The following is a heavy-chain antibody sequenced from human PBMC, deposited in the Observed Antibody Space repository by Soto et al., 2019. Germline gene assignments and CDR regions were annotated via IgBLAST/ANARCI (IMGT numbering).Heavy chain of an antibody. CDR3: AKFRLWFGEANDAFDI. D-gene: IGHD3-10*01. CDR2: ISGSGGST. J-gene: IGHJ3*02. CDR1: GFTFSSYA. V-gene: IGHV3-23*01. Sequence: GGSLRLSCAASGFTFSSYAMSWVRQAPGKGLEWVSAISGSGGSTYYADSVKGRFTISRDNSKNTLYLQMNSLRAEDTAVYYCAKFRLWFGEANDAFDIWGQGSMVTVSS.